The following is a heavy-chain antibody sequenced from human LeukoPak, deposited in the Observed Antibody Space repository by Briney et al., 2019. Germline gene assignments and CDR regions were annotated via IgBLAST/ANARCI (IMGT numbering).Heavy chain of an antibody. CDR1: GYTFTCYY. CDR3: WRGSSGGYYKRVNWFAP. D-gene: IGHD3-10*01. Sequence: GASVKVSCKSSGYTFTCYYMHWVRQAPGQGLEWMGWINPNSGGTNYAQKFQGRVTITRDRSISTAYMDLSRQRSDDTAGYELWRGSSGGYYKRVNWFAPWGQGTLVTVSS. V-gene: IGHV1-2*02. J-gene: IGHJ5*02. CDR2: INPNSGGT.